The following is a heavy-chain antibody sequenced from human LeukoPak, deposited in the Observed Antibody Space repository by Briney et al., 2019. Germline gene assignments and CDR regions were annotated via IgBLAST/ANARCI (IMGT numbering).Heavy chain of an antibody. Sequence: SETLSLTCTVSGFSIGSDYLTWIRQPPGKGLEYIGYIYYTRGTNYNPSLKSRVTISVDKSKNQFSLKLSSVTAADTAVYFCAKYGNSGWVIDNWGQGTLVTVSS. V-gene: IGHV4-59*08. CDR3: AKYGNSGWVIDN. J-gene: IGHJ4*02. CDR2: IYYTRGT. CDR1: GFSIGSDY. D-gene: IGHD6-19*01.